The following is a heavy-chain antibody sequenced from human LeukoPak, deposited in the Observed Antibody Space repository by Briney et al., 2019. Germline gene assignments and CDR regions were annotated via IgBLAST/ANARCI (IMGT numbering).Heavy chain of an antibody. V-gene: IGHV4-59*05. CDR2: IYYSGST. J-gene: IGHJ4*02. D-gene: IGHD3-10*01. CDR1: RFTFSSYSMN. Sequence: GSLRLSCAASRFTFSSYSMNWVRQAPGKGLEWIGSIYYSGSTCYNPSLKSRVTISVDTSKNQFSLQLNSVTPEDTAVYYCASVSASYPPDYWGQGTLVTVSS. CDR3: ASVSASYPPDY.